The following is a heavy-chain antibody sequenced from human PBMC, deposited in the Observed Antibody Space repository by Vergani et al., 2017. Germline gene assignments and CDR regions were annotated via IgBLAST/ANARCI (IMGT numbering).Heavy chain of an antibody. D-gene: IGHD2-2*01. CDR3: ASCQTPDIVVVPAAIGVFDAFDI. CDR1: GFTFSSYE. CDR2: ISSSGSTI. V-gene: IGHV3-48*03. J-gene: IGHJ3*02. Sequence: EVQLVESGGGLVQPGGSLRLSCAASGFTFSSYEMNWVRQAPGKGLEWVSYISSSGSTIYYADSVKGRFTISRDNAKNSLYLQMNSLRAEDTAVYYCASCQTPDIVVVPAAIGVFDAFDIWGQGTMVTVSS.